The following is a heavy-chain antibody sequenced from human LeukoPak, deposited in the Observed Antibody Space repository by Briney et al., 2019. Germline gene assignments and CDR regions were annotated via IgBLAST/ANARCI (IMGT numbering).Heavy chain of an antibody. J-gene: IGHJ3*02. Sequence: SETLSLTCAVSADSFSSHYWTWIRQPPGKGLEWIGYISYIGYTNYNPSLKSRVTISIDTSKNQFSLKLSSVTAADTAVYYCARDLATVTKGFDIWGQGTMVSVSS. CDR2: ISYIGYT. CDR3: ARDLATVTKGFDI. D-gene: IGHD4-17*01. V-gene: IGHV4-59*11. CDR1: ADSFSSHY.